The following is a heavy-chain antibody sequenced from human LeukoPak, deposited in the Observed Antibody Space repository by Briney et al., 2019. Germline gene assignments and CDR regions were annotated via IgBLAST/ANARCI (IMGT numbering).Heavy chain of an antibody. CDR1: GYTFTGYY. CDR2: INPNSGGT. D-gene: IGHD6-13*01. V-gene: IGHV1-2*04. CDR3: ATLLTQQLVRPGPLDY. J-gene: IGHJ4*02. Sequence: ASVKVSCKASGYTFTGYYMHWVRQAPGQGLEWMGWINPNSGGTNYAQKFQGWVTMTRDTSISTAYMELSRLRSDDTAVYYCATLLTQQLVRPGPLDYWGQGTLVTVSS.